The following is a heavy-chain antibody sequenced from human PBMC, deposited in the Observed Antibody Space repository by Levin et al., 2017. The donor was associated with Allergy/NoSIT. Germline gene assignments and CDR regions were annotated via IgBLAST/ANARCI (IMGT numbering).Heavy chain of an antibody. Sequence: GGSLRLSCAASGFTFSSYSMNWVRQAPGKGLEWVSSISSSSSYIYYADSVKGRFTISRDNAKNSLYLQMNSLRAEDTAVYYCAREAPTGVYYFDYWGQGTLVTVSS. V-gene: IGHV3-21*01. J-gene: IGHJ4*02. CDR1: GFTFSSYS. CDR3: AREAPTGVYYFDY. CDR2: ISSSSSYI. D-gene: IGHD7-27*01.